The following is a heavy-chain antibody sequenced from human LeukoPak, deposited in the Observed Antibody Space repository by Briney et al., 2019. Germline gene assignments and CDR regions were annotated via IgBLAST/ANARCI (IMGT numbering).Heavy chain of an antibody. CDR3: ATSLTTASDTSAYGAFDV. D-gene: IGHD3-22*01. Sequence: PGGSLRLSCAASGFTFSSCWMSWVRQAPGKGLEWVANIKQDGSENYYVDSVKGRFTISRDNAKNSLYLQMNSLRAEDTAVYYCATSLTTASDTSAYGAFDVWGQETMVIVFS. CDR2: IKQDGSEN. V-gene: IGHV3-7*05. J-gene: IGHJ3*01. CDR1: GFTFSSCW.